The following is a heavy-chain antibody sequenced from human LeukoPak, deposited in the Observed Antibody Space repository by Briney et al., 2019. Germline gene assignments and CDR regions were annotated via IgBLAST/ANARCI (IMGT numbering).Heavy chain of an antibody. J-gene: IGHJ4*02. CDR1: GGSFSGYY. CDR2: INHSGNT. Sequence: SETLSLTCAVYGGSFSGYYWSWIRQVPGKGLEWIGDINHSGNTDYNPSLKSRVTMSVDTFKNQFSLKLSSVTAADTALYYCAKTPTALVRGGYYFDNWGRGTLVTVSS. CDR3: AKTPTALVRGGYYFDN. V-gene: IGHV4-34*01. D-gene: IGHD6-6*01.